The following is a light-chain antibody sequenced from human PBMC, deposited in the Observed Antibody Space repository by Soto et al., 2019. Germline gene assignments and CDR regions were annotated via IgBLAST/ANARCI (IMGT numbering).Light chain of an antibody. J-gene: IGKJ1*01. CDR2: GAS. CDR3: QQYNNWPRT. Sequence: IVLTQSQATLSVSPGERSTLSCRASQSVSSDLAWYHQKPGQAPRLLIYGASTRATGIPARFSGSGSGTEFTLTINSLQSEDFAVYYCQQYNNWPRTFGQGTKV. CDR1: QSVSSD. V-gene: IGKV3-15*01.